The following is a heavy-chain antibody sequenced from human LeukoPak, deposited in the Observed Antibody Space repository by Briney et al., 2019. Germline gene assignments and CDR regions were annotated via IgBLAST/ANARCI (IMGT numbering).Heavy chain of an antibody. CDR2: INPSGGTT. CDR1: GYTFTNYY. Sequence: GASLKVSCKASGYTFTNYYMHWVRQAPGQGLEWMGVINPSGGTTSSAQKFQGRVTMTRDTSTSTVYMELSSLRSEDTAVYYCARAFGSGSYHNPDHWGQGTLVTVSS. J-gene: IGHJ5*02. D-gene: IGHD3-10*01. V-gene: IGHV1-46*01. CDR3: ARAFGSGSYHNPDH.